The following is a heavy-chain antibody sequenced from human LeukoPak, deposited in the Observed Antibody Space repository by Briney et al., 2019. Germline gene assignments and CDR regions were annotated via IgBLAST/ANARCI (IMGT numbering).Heavy chain of an antibody. CDR1: GGTFSSYA. CDR3: VGGYDILSGHTSSFDY. J-gene: IGHJ4*02. CDR2: IIPIFGAA. Sequence: ASVKVSCKASGGTFSSYAISWVRQAPGQGLEWMGGIIPIFGAANYAQKFQGRVTITADKSTSTAYMELSSLRSEDTAVYYCVGGYDILSGHTSSFDYWGQGTLVTVSS. D-gene: IGHD3-9*01. V-gene: IGHV1-69*06.